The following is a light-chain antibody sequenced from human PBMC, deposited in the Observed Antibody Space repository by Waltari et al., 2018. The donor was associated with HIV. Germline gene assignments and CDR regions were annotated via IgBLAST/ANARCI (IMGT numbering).Light chain of an antibody. V-gene: IGKV4-1*01. CDR3: QQNYSTPIT. Sequence: DIVMTQSPDSLSVSLGERATINCKSSQSLLFGSNNKNRLAWYQQRPGQPPTLLISWASTRESGVPDRFSGSGSGTDFTLTINSLQAEDVAVYYCQQNYSTPITFGQGTRLEIK. J-gene: IGKJ5*01. CDR1: QSLLFGSNNKNR. CDR2: WAS.